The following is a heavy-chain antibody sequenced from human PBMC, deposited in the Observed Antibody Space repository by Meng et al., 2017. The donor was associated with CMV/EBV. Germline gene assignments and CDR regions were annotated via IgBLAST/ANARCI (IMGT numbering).Heavy chain of an antibody. CDR2: IYYSGST. D-gene: IGHD3-10*01. CDR3: AREKVRISNY. J-gene: IGHJ4*02. Sequence: LHLPASGPGLVKPSQTLSLTCTVLGGSITSSSYYCGWIRQPPGKGLEWIGSIYYSGSTYYNPSLKSRVTISVDTSKNQFSLKLSSVTAADTAVYYCAREKVRISNYWGQGTLVTVSS. V-gene: IGHV4-39*07. CDR1: GGSITSSSYY.